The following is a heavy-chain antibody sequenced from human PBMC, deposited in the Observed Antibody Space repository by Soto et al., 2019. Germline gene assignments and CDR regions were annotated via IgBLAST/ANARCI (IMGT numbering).Heavy chain of an antibody. CDR3: TRDAISMVRGTDNWFDP. J-gene: IGHJ5*02. D-gene: IGHD3-10*01. Sequence: VGSLRLSCAASGFTFSDYPMNWVRQAPGKGPEWVSSIRTISSAIYLADFVRGRFTISRDTSENNLFLQMHRLGADGAAVYYGTRDAISMVRGTDNWFDPWGQGTLVTGSS. CDR1: GFTFSDYP. CDR2: IRTISSAI. V-gene: IGHV3-48*01.